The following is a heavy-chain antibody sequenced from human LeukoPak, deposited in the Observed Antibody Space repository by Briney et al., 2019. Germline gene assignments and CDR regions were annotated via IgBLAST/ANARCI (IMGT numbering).Heavy chain of an antibody. CDR3: ARHAPIGGAVAGTGWFDP. V-gene: IGHV4-39*01. CDR1: GGSISSSSYY. J-gene: IGHJ5*02. CDR2: IYYSGST. D-gene: IGHD6-19*01. Sequence: PSETLSLTCTVSGGSISSSSYYWGWIRQPPGKGLQWIGRIYYSGSTYYNPSLKSRVTISVDTSKNQFSLKLSSVTAADTAVYYCARHAPIGGAVAGTGWFDPWGQRTLVTVSS.